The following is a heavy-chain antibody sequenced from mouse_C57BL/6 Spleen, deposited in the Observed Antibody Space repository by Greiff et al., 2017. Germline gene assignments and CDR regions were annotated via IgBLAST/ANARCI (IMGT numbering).Heavy chain of an antibody. V-gene: IGHV1-80*01. D-gene: IGHD1-1*01. CDR3: ARPDYYGSNYSDY. CDR2: IYPGDGDT. CDR1: GYAFSSYW. J-gene: IGHJ2*02. Sequence: QVQLQQSGAELVKPGASVKISCKASGYAFSSYWMNWVKQRPGKGLEWIGQIYPGDGDTNYNGKFKGKATLTADKSSSTAYMQLSSLTSEDSAVYFCARPDYYGSNYSDYWGQGTSLTVSS.